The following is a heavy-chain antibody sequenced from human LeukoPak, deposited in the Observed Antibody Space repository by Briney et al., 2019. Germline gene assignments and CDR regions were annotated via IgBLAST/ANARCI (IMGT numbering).Heavy chain of an antibody. J-gene: IGHJ5*02. CDR2: IRSNSDGGTI. D-gene: IGHD3-22*01. V-gene: IGHV3-15*07. CDR3: ATDFYDST. CDR1: GFTFSNAW. Sequence: PGGSLRLSCATSGFTFSNAWMNWVRQAPGKGLEWVGRIRSNSDGGTIDYAAPVKGRFTLSRDDSKTTLYLQMNSLQTEDTGVYYCATDFYDSTWGQGTLVTVSS.